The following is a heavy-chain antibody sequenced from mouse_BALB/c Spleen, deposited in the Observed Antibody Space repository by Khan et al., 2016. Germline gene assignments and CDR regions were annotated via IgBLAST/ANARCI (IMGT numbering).Heavy chain of an antibody. CDR1: GFTFSDYY. V-gene: IGHV5-4*02. D-gene: IGHD1-2*01. J-gene: IGHJ3*01. Sequence: EVQLQESGGGLVKPGGSLKLSCAASGFTFSDYYMYWVRQTPEKRLEWVATIRDGGSYTYYPDTVKGRFTITRDNAKNNLYLQMSSLKCEYTAEYSWARGGLRLPWFAYWGQGTLVTVSA. CDR2: IRDGGSYT. CDR3: ARGGLRLPWFAY.